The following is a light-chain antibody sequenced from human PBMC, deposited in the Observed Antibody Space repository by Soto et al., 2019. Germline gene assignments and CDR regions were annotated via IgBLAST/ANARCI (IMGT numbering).Light chain of an antibody. Sequence: EIVMTQSPATLSVSPGERATLSCRASQSVSNHLAWYQQKPGQAPSLLIYGASTRATGIPARFSGSGSGTEFTLTISSLQSEDFAVYYCQQYNNWPPWTFGQGTKVEIK. J-gene: IGKJ1*01. CDR3: QQYNNWPPWT. CDR2: GAS. CDR1: QSVSNH. V-gene: IGKV3-15*01.